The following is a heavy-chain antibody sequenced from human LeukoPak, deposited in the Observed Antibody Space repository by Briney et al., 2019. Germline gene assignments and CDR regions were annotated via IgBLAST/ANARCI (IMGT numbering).Heavy chain of an antibody. CDR2: MSPDSGCT. CDR1: GYTFAGYY. D-gene: IGHD5-12*01. V-gene: IGHV1-8*02. CDR3: EIYSGYDSF. J-gene: IGHJ4*02. Sequence: ASVKVSCKTSGYTFAGYYIHWVRQAPGQGLEWMGWMSPDSGCTGYAQTFQGRVTLTRNTSVSTAFMELSSLRSEDTAVYYCEIYSGYDSFWGQGTLVTVSS.